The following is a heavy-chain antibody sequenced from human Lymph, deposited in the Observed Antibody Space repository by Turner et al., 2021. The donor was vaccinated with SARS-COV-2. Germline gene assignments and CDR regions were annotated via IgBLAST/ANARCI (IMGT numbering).Heavy chain of an antibody. Sequence: QVQLVQSGAEVKKPGSSVRVSCKASGGTFSTYVIRWVRQAPGQGLEWMGGIIPILGIANYAQKFQGRVTITADKSTSTAYMELSSLSSEDTAVYHCARRHSGNYDAFDIWGQGTMVTVSS. CDR3: ARRHSGNYDAFDI. V-gene: IGHV1-69*10. D-gene: IGHD1-26*01. CDR2: IIPILGIA. J-gene: IGHJ3*02. CDR1: GGTFSTYV.